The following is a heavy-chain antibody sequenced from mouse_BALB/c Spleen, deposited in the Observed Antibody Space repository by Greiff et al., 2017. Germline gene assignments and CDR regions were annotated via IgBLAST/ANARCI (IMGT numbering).Heavy chain of an antibody. CDR1: GFTFSSYA. J-gene: IGHJ2*01. CDR3: ARETGTGPFDY. CDR2: ISSGGSYT. Sequence: EVKLLESGGGLVKPGGSLKLSCAASGFTFSSYAMSWVRQSPEKRLEWVAEISSGGSYTYYPDTVTGRFTISRDNAKNTLYLEMSSLRSEDTAMYYCARETGTGPFDYWGQGTTLTVSS. D-gene: IGHD4-1*01. V-gene: IGHV5-9-4*01.